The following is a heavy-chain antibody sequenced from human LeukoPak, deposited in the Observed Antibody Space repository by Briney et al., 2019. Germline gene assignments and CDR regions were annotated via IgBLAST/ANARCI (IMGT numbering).Heavy chain of an antibody. CDR2: TYYRTKWYN. CDR1: GDSVSSKNGA. V-gene: IGHV6-1*01. CDR3: ARDFGTTGWHTFDY. D-gene: IGHD6-19*01. J-gene: IGHJ4*02. Sequence: SQTLSLTCVVSGDSVSSKNGAWNWTRQYPTSCIEWLGRTYYRTKWYNDYAESMEGRMTISQDTSKNQYSLHLNSVTPDDTAVYYCARDFGTTGWHTFDYWGQGTLVTVSS.